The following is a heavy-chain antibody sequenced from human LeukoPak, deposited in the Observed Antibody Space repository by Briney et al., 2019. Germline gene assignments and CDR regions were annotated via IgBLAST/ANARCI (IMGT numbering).Heavy chain of an antibody. J-gene: IGHJ4*02. CDR2: INPNSGGT. CDR3: ARERSSGWPEYYFDY. Sequence: ALVKVSCKASGYTFTSYGISWVRQAPGQGLEWMGWINPNSGGTNYAQKFQGWVTMTRDTSISTAYMELSRLRSDDTAVYYCARERSSGWPEYYFDYWGQGTLVTVSS. CDR1: GYTFTSYG. V-gene: IGHV1-2*04. D-gene: IGHD6-19*01.